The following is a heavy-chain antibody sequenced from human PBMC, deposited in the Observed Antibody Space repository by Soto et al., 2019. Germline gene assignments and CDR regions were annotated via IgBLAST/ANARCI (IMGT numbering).Heavy chain of an antibody. CDR2: VTTGGPT. CDR1: GFTFKTAW. Sequence: PGGSLRLSCVASGFTFKTAWMAWVRQAPGKGLEWVGHVTTGGPTHYAAPVKGKFTISRDDSKNTAYLQMNSLKAEDTAVYYCATDLPTEGAGEFDYWGQGTPVTVS. CDR3: ATDLPTEGAGEFDY. J-gene: IGHJ4*02. V-gene: IGHV3-15*01. D-gene: IGHD1-26*01.